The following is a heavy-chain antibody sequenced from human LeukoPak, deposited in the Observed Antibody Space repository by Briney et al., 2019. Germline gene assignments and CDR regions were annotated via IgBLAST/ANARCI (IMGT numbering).Heavy chain of an antibody. CDR3: ALYYYYSSGYYLGAFDI. V-gene: IGHV3-23*01. CDR2: ISGSGGGT. CDR1: GFTFSSYD. Sequence: GGSLRLSCAASGFTFSSYDMNWVRQAPGKWLEWVSTISGSGGGTYYADSVKGRFTISRDNSKNTLYLQMNSLRAEDTAIYYCALYYYYSSGYYLGAFDIWGQGTMVIVSS. D-gene: IGHD3-22*01. J-gene: IGHJ3*02.